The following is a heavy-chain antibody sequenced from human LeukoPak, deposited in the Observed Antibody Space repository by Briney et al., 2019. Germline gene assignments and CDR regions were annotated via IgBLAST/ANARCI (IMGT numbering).Heavy chain of an antibody. CDR3: ARGVPDYDFWSGYYTQGFDY. Sequence: SETLSLTCAVYGGSFSGYYWSWIRQPPGKGLEWIGEINHSGSTNYNPSLKSRVTISVDTSKNQFSLKLSSVTAAGTAVYYCARGVPDYDFWSGYYTQGFDYWGQGTLVTVSS. J-gene: IGHJ4*02. CDR2: INHSGST. V-gene: IGHV4-34*01. D-gene: IGHD3-3*01. CDR1: GGSFSGYY.